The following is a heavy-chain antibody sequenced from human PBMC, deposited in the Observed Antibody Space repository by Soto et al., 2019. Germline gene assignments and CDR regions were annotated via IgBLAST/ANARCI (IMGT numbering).Heavy chain of an antibody. CDR2: ISSSGGST. Sequence: EVQLLESGGGLVQPGGSLRLSCAASGFTFSSYAMSWVRQAPGKGLEWVSAISSSGGSTYYADSVKGRFTISRDNSKNTLYLQMNSLRGEDTAIYYCAKFTGTTERAFDYWGQGTLVTVSS. CDR3: AKFTGTTERAFDY. CDR1: GFTFSSYA. D-gene: IGHD1-1*01. J-gene: IGHJ4*02. V-gene: IGHV3-23*01.